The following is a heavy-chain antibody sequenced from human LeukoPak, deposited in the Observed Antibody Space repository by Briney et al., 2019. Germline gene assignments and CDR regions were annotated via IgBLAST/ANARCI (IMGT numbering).Heavy chain of an antibody. CDR1: GFTFSSYA. CDR2: ISGSGGST. D-gene: IGHD6-13*01. Sequence: GGSLRLSCAASGFTFSSYAMSWVRQAPGKGPEWVSGISGSGGSTHYADSVKGRFTISRDNSKNTLYLQMNSLRAEDTAVYYCAKVEGSWYADYWGQGTLVTVSS. J-gene: IGHJ4*02. V-gene: IGHV3-23*01. CDR3: AKVEGSWYADY.